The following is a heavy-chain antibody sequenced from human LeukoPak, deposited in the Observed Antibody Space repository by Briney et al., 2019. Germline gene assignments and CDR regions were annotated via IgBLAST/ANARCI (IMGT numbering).Heavy chain of an antibody. J-gene: IGHJ5*02. CDR3: ARGCSSTSCYLPSWFDP. D-gene: IGHD2-2*01. CDR1: GYTFTSFY. CDR2: INPSGGST. V-gene: IGHV1-46*01. Sequence: SVKVSCAASGYTFTSFYMQWVRPAPGQGLEWMGIINPSGGSTSNAQKFQGRVTMTGDTSTSTVYMELSSLRSEDTAVYYCARGCSSTSCYLPSWFDPWGQGTLVTVSS.